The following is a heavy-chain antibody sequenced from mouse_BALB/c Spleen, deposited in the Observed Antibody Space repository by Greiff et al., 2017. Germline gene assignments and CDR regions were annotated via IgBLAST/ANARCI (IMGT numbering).Heavy chain of an antibody. D-gene: IGHD2-4*01. J-gene: IGHJ4*01. V-gene: IGHV1-7*01. CDR3: ARRGYDYDYAMDY. CDR2: INPSTGYT. CDR1: GYTFTSYW. Sequence: QVQLQQSGAELAKPGASVKMSCKASGYTFTSYWMHWVKQRPGQGLEWIGYINPSTGYTEYNQKFKDKATLTADKSSSTAYMQLSSLTSEDSAVYYCARRGYDYDYAMDYWGQGTSVTVSS.